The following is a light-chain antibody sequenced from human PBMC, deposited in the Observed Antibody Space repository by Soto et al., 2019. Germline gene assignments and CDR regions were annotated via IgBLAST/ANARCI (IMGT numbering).Light chain of an antibody. CDR1: QSVSSSY. CDR2: GAS. V-gene: IGKV3-20*01. CDR3: QQYGSSPFLT. J-gene: IGKJ3*01. Sequence: EIGLTQSPGTLSLSPGERATLSCRASQSVSSSYLAWYQQKPGQAPRLLIYGASSRATGIPDRFSGSGSGTHFTLTISRLEPEDFAVYYCQQYGSSPFLTFGPGTKVDIK.